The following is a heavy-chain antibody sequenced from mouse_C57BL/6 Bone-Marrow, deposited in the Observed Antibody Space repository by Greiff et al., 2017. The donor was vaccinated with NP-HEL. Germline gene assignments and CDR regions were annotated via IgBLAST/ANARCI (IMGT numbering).Heavy chain of an antibody. CDR1: GYTFTSYW. J-gene: IGHJ3*01. CDR3: AIVYYGYDWFAY. D-gene: IGHD2-2*01. V-gene: IGHV1-74*01. Sequence: QLQQPGAELVKPGASVKVSCKASGYTFTSYWMHWVKQRPGQGLEWIGRIHPSDSDTNYNQKFKGKATLTVDKSSSTAYMQLSSLTSEDSAVYYCAIVYYGYDWFAYWGQGTLVTVSA. CDR2: IHPSDSDT.